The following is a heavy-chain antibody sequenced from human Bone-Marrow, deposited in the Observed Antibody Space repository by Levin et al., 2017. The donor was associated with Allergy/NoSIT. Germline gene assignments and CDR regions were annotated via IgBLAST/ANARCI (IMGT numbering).Heavy chain of an antibody. CDR3: ARDLSDYTGSYLLRYYGMDV. J-gene: IGHJ6*02. D-gene: IGHD1-26*01. Sequence: LSLTCAASGFTFSSYEMNWVRQAPGKGLEWVSYISRSGTLIYYADSVKGRFTISRDNAKNSLYLQMNSLRAEDSAVYYCARDLSDYTGSYLLRYYGMDVWGQGTTVTVSS. CDR2: ISRSGTLI. V-gene: IGHV3-48*03. CDR1: GFTFSSYE.